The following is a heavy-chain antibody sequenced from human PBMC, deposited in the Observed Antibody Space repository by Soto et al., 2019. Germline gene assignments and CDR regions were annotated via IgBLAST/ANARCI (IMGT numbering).Heavy chain of an antibody. Sequence: EVQLVESGGAVVQPGGSLRLSCATSGFKFDDYSMHWVRQTPGKGLEWVCLISWDGRRTNYADSVRGRFTISRDSSKNYLYLQRNSLRSEDTAVYYCTTAHYGDYTNWFDSWGHGTLVTVSS. D-gene: IGHD4-17*01. V-gene: IGHV3-43*01. CDR3: TTAHYGDYTNWFDS. J-gene: IGHJ5*01. CDR1: GFKFDDYS. CDR2: ISWDGRRT.